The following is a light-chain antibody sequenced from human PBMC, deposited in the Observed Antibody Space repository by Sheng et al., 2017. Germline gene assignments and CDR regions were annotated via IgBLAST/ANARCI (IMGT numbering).Light chain of an antibody. Sequence: QSVLTQPPSVSGAPGQRVTISCTGSSSNIGAGFDVHWYQQLPGTAPKLLIYDNSNRPSGVPDRFSGSKSGTSASLAITGLQAEDEADYYCQSYDSSLSGSDYVFGTGTKVTVL. CDR3: QSYDSSLSGSDYV. J-gene: IGLJ1*01. CDR1: SSNIGAGFD. V-gene: IGLV1-40*01. CDR2: DNS.